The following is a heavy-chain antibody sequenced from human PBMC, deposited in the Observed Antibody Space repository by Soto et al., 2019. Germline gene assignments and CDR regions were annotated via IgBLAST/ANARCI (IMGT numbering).Heavy chain of an antibody. CDR3: TRHWLATREFDY. D-gene: IGHD1-26*01. Sequence: GGSQRLSCAASGFTFSSYSMNWVRQAPGKGLEWVSSISSSSGHIYYADSLKGRFTISRDNAKNSLYLQMNSLRAEDTAVYYCTRHWLATREFDYWGQGTLVTVSS. CDR1: GFTFSSYS. V-gene: IGHV3-21*01. CDR2: ISSSSGHI. J-gene: IGHJ4*02.